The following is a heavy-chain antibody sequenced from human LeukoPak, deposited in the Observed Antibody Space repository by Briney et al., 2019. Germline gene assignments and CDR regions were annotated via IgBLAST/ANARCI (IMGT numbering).Heavy chain of an antibody. CDR1: GGSIISSDYH. Sequence: SETLSLTCTVSGGSIISSDYHWGWVRQPPGKGLEWIGTISYSGNTDYNPSLRSRVTISVDTSNNQFSLRLGSVTAADTAVYHCARHCCSGPAKRVFDIWGQGTIVTVSS. J-gene: IGHJ3*02. CDR3: ARHCCSGPAKRVFDI. V-gene: IGHV4-39*01. CDR2: ISYSGNT. D-gene: IGHD2-15*01.